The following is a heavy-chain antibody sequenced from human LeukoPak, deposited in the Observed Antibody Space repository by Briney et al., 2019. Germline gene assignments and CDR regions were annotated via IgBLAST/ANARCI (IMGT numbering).Heavy chain of an antibody. V-gene: IGHV1-2*02. D-gene: IGHD2-2*01. Sequence: ASVTVSCKATGYTFTGYYMHWVRQAPGQGLEWVGWISPNRGGTNYAQQFQGRVTMIREKSISTAYMELSRLRSDDTAVYYCARSLTSGCGEDWGQRTLFTVSS. CDR3: ARSLTSGCGED. CDR1: GYTFTGYY. J-gene: IGHJ4*02. CDR2: ISPNRGGT.